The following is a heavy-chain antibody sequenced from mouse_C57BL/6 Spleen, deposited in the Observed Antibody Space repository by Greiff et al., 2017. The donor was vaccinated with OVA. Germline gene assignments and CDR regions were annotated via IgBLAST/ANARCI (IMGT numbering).Heavy chain of an antibody. D-gene: IGHD1-1*01. CDR1: GFTFSSYA. Sequence: EVQRVESGGGLVKPGGSLKLSCAASGFTFSSYAMSWVRQTPEKRLEWVATISDGGSYTYYPDNVKGRFTISRENAKNNLYLQMSHLKSEDTAMYYCARDGSYAMDYWGQGTSVTVSS. CDR2: ISDGGSYT. V-gene: IGHV5-4*01. CDR3: ARDGSYAMDY. J-gene: IGHJ4*01.